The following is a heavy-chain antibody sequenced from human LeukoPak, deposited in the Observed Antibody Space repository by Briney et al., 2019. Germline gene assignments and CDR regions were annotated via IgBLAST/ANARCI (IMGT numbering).Heavy chain of an antibody. J-gene: IGHJ5*02. Sequence: SLRLCCAASGFIFDDYAMPWVRQAPAKGLEWVPGSSWYSGSIGYADSVKGRFTISSDNAKNSLYLQMNSLRAEDTAFYYCAKDRLPAFGGQGYWFDPWGEGALVTVSS. CDR3: AKDRLPAFGGQGYWFDP. D-gene: IGHD3-3*01. CDR1: GFIFDDYA. CDR2: SSWYSGSI. V-gene: IGHV3-9*01.